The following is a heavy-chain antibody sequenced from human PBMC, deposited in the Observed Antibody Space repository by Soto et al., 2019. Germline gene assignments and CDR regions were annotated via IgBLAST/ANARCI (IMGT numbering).Heavy chain of an antibody. CDR1: GFSFSTYG. CDR2: ISHDGSKK. J-gene: IGHJ4*02. Sequence: PGGSLRLSCAASGFSFSTYGMHWVRQAPGKGLEWVAGISHDGSKKNYVDSVKGRFTISRDSSKNTLYLEMNSLRAEDTAIYYCAKSPGMYYYDSSGYYHYDYWGQGTLVTVSS. CDR3: AKSPGMYYYDSSGYYHYDY. V-gene: IGHV3-30*18. D-gene: IGHD3-22*01.